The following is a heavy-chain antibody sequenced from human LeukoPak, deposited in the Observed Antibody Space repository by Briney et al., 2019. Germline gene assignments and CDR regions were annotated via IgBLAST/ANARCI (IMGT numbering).Heavy chain of an antibody. CDR2: ISASGHI. Sequence: AGGSLRLSCGASGFTISTYAMNWVRQVPGKGLEWVSSISASGHIFQAGSVKGRFTISIDSAENSLYLQMSSLRGEDTAVYYCAREDWDTTRCYGNGDYWGQGTLVTVSS. J-gene: IGHJ4*02. CDR3: AREDWDTTRCYGNGDY. CDR1: GFTISTYA. V-gene: IGHV3-69-1*01. D-gene: IGHD2-2*01.